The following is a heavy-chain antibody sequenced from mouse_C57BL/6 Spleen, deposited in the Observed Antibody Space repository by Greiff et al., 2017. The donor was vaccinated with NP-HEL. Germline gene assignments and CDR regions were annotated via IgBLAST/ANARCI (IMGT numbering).Heavy chain of an antibody. D-gene: IGHD2-10*02. CDR2: INPSTGGT. CDR3: ARKGYGFAY. V-gene: IGHV1-42*01. J-gene: IGHJ3*01. Sequence: EVKLMESGPELVKPGASVKISCKASGYSFTGYYMNWVKQSPEKSLEWIGEINPSTGGTTYNQKFKAKATLTVDKSSSTAYMQLKSLTSEDSAVYYCARKGYGFAYWGQGTLVTVST. CDR1: GYSFTGYY.